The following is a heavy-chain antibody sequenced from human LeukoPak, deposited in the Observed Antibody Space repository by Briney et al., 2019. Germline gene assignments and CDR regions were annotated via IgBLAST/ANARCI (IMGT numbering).Heavy chain of an antibody. Sequence: ASVKVSRKASGYTFTTYGISWVRQAPGQGLEWMGWINVYNDNPKYVQKVQGRVTMTTDTSTSTDYMELRSLRSDDTAVYYCARDGTFYSGSYSYYFDCWGQGTLVTVSS. J-gene: IGHJ4*02. CDR2: INVYNDNP. D-gene: IGHD1-26*01. V-gene: IGHV1-18*01. CDR3: ARDGTFYSGSYSYYFDC. CDR1: GYTFTTYG.